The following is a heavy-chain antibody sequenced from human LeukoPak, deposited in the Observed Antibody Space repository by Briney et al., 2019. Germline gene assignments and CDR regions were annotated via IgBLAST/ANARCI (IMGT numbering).Heavy chain of an antibody. CDR3: ATGAGCGY. CDR1: GFTFSSYW. J-gene: IGHJ4*02. CDR2: IKQDGSER. D-gene: IGHD6-19*01. V-gene: IGHV3-7*03. Sequence: GGSLRLSCAASGFTFSSYWMTWVRQAPGKGLEWVANIKQDGSERNYVDSVKGRFTISRDNAKNSLYLQMNTLREEDTAVYYCATGAGCGYWGQGTLVTVSS.